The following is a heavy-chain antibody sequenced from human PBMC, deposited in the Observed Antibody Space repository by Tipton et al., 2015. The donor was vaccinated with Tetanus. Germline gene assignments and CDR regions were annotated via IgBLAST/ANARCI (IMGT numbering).Heavy chain of an antibody. Sequence: TLSLTCIVSGGSISSGTYYWDWIRQPPGKGLEWIGNIYYNGNTLQNPSLKSRVTISLDKSKNQFSLKLRSVTAADTAVYYCARSADNWFDPWVQGTLVTVSS. CDR3: ARSADNWFDP. CDR1: GGSISSGTYY. J-gene: IGHJ5*02. V-gene: IGHV4-39*01. CDR2: IYYNGNT.